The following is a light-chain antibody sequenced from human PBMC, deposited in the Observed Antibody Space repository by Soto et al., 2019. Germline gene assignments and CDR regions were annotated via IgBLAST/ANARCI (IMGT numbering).Light chain of an antibody. V-gene: IGKV1-5*03. Sequence: DIQMTQSPSTLSASVGDRVTITCRASQTISSWLAWYQQKPGKAPKLLIYKASTLESGVPSRFSGSGSGTDFTLPVTSLQPEDFATYYSQQYSYYATFGHWTKVEIK. CDR2: KAS. J-gene: IGKJ1*01. CDR3: QQYSYYAT. CDR1: QTISSW.